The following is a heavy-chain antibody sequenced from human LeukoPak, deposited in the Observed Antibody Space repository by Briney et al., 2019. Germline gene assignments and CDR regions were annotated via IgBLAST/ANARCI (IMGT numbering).Heavy chain of an antibody. V-gene: IGHV4-30-4*07. CDR3: AREDGTAMDNAFDI. Sequence: PSETLSLTCAVSGGSISSGGYSWSWIRQPPGKGLEWIGYIYYSGSTYYNPSLKSRVTISVDTSKNQFSLKLSSVTAADTAVYYCAREDGTAMDNAFDIWGQGTMVTVSS. J-gene: IGHJ3*02. CDR1: GGSISSGGYS. D-gene: IGHD5-18*01. CDR2: IYYSGST.